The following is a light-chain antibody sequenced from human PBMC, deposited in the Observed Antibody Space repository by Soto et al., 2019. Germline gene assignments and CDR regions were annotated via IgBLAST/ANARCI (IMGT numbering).Light chain of an antibody. J-gene: IGKJ3*01. V-gene: IGKV3-11*01. Sequence: EIVLTQSPATLSLSPGEGATLSCRASQSVSSYLAWYQQKPGQAPRLLIYDASNRATGIPARFSGSGSGTDFTLTISSLEPEDFAVYYCQHRAHWPPTETFGPGTKVDIK. CDR1: QSVSSY. CDR2: DAS. CDR3: QHRAHWPPTET.